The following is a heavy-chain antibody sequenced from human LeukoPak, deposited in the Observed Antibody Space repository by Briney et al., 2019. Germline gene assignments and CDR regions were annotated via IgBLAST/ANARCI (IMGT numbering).Heavy chain of an antibody. CDR3: ARYRSVTTGKRFFDY. V-gene: IGHV3-30*03. D-gene: IGHD4-17*01. J-gene: IGHJ4*02. Sequence: GGSLRLSCAASEFTFSSYGMHWVRQAPGKGLEWMAFISYDGSNKYYGDSVKGRFTISRDNYKETLYLQMNSLRAEDTAIYYCARYRSVTTGKRFFDYWGQGTLVTVSS. CDR1: EFTFSSYG. CDR2: ISYDGSNK.